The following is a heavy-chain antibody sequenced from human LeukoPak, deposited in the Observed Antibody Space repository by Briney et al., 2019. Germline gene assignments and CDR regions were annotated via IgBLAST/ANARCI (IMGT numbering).Heavy chain of an antibody. J-gene: IGHJ4*02. Sequence: PGGSLRLSCAASGFSLSSYWMHWVRQAPGKGLVWVSRINSDGSVRTYADSVKGRFTISRDDAKNTQYLQMNSLRVDDTAVYYCAGAGASLPNYFDDWGQGTLVTVSS. D-gene: IGHD1-26*01. CDR1: GFSLSSYW. CDR2: INSDGSVR. V-gene: IGHV3-74*01. CDR3: AGAGASLPNYFDD.